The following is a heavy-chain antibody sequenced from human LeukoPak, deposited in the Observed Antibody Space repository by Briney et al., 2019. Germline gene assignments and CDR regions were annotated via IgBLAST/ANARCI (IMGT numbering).Heavy chain of an antibody. D-gene: IGHD3-9*01. CDR2: IVVGSGNT. Sequence: SVKVSCKASGFTFSSSAMQWVRQARGQRLEWIGWIVVGSGNTNYAQKFQERVTITRDMSTSTAYMELSSLRSEDTAVYYCAADRYYDILTGNPGFDYWAQGTLVTVSS. CDR3: AADRYYDILTGNPGFDY. V-gene: IGHV1-58*02. J-gene: IGHJ4*02. CDR1: GFTFSSSA.